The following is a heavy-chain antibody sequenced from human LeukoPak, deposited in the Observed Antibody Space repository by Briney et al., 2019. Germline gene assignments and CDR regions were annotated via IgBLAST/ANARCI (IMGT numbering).Heavy chain of an antibody. CDR1: GFTFSSYW. Sequence: GRSLRLSCAASGFTFSSYWMYWVRQAPGKGLVWVSRINSDGSSTSYADSVKGRFTISRDNAKNTLYLQMNSLRAEDTAVYYCARDTMINAFDIWGQGTMVTVSS. J-gene: IGHJ3*02. V-gene: IGHV3-74*01. CDR2: INSDGSST. D-gene: IGHD3-22*01. CDR3: ARDTMINAFDI.